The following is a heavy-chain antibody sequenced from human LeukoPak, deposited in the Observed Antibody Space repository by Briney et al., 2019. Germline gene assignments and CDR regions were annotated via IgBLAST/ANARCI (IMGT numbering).Heavy chain of an antibody. V-gene: IGHV4-30-2*01. J-gene: IGHJ4*02. CDR1: GGSISSGGYS. CDR3: AIESGYGVDYFVY. CDR2: IYHSGST. Sequence: SQTLSLTCAVSGGSISSGGYSWSWIRQPPGKGLEWIGYIYHSGSTYYNPSLKSRVTISVDRSKNQFSLKLSSVTAADTAVYYCAIESGYGVDYFVYWGQGTLVTVSS. D-gene: IGHD5-18*01.